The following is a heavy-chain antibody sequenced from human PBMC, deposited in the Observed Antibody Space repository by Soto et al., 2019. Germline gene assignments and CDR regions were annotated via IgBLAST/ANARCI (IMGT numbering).Heavy chain of an antibody. CDR3: ANTEPEYYYYYGMDV. Sequence: PGGSLRLSCAASGFTFSSYAVHWVRQAPGKGLEWVAVISYDGSNKYYADSVKGRFTISRDNSKNTLYLQMNSLRAEDTAVYYCANTEPEYYYYYGMDVWGQGTTVTVSS. J-gene: IGHJ6*02. CDR1: GFTFSSYA. CDR2: ISYDGSNK. V-gene: IGHV3-30-3*01.